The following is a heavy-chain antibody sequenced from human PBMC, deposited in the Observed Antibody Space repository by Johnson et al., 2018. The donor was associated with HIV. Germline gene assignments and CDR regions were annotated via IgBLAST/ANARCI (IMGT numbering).Heavy chain of an antibody. J-gene: IGHJ3*02. Sequence: EQLVESGGGVVRPGGSLRLSCAASGFTFDNYGMSWVRQAPGKGLEWVSGINWNGGSTGYADSVKGRFTISRDNAKNSLYLQMNSLRAEDTALYYCARARPNSYYYDSSGYPDAFDIWGQGTVVTVSS. CDR3: ARARPNSYYYDSSGYPDAFDI. CDR1: GFTFDNYG. CDR2: INWNGGST. D-gene: IGHD3-22*01. V-gene: IGHV3-20*04.